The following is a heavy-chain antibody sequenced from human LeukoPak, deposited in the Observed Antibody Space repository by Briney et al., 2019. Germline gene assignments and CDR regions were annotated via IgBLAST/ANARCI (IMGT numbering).Heavy chain of an antibody. CDR2: INHSGST. D-gene: IGHD6-13*01. CDR3: ARRRIAAAESD. Sequence: PSETQSLTCTVYGRSFSVYYGSWIRHPPGEGLEWIGEINHSGSTNYNPSLKSRVTISVDTSKNQFALKLSSVAAADTAVYYCARRRIAAAESDWGQGTLVTVSS. J-gene: IGHJ4*02. V-gene: IGHV4-34*01. CDR1: GRSFSVYY.